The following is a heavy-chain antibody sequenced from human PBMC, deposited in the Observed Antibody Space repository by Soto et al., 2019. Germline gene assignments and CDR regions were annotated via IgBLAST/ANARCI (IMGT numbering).Heavy chain of an antibody. CDR2: INDNSGAT. Sequence: ASVKVSCKASGYTFTDYYMHWVRRAPGQGLEWMGWINDNSGATRYSQRFQGRVTLTRDTSISTAYMELSSLRSDDTAVYYCARDSAEAAGLSFDSWRQGTRVTSPQ. J-gene: IGHJ4*02. D-gene: IGHD6-13*01. V-gene: IGHV1-2*02. CDR1: GYTFTDYY. CDR3: ARDSAEAAGLSFDS.